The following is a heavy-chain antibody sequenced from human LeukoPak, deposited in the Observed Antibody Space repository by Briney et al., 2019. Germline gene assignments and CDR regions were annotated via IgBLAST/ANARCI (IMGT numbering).Heavy chain of an antibody. J-gene: IGHJ4*02. CDR2: IYYSGST. D-gene: IGHD6-19*01. CDR3: ARVNQAVADHFDY. V-gene: IGHV4-59*01. Sequence: SETLSLTCTVSGGSISSYYWSWIRQPPGKGLEWIGYIYYSGSTSYNPSLKSRVTISVDTSKNQFSLKLYSVTAADTAVYYCARVNQAVADHFDYWGQGTLVTVSS. CDR1: GGSISSYY.